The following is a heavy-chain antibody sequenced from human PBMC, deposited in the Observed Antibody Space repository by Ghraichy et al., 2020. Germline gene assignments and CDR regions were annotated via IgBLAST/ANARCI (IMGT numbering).Heavy chain of an antibody. CDR2: IIPIFGTA. CDR1: GGTFSSYA. V-gene: IGHV1-69*13. J-gene: IGHJ5*02. Sequence: SVKVSCKASGGTFSSYAISWVRQAPGQGLEWMGGIIPIFGTANYAQKFQGRVTITADESTSTAYMELSSLRSEDTAVYYCARAERVYSSSWYTSCWFDPWGQGTLVTVSS. CDR3: ARAERVYSSSWYTSCWFDP. D-gene: IGHD6-13*01.